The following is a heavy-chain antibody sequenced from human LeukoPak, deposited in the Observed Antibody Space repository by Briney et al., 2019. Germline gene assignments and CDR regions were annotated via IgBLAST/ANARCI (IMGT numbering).Heavy chain of an antibody. CDR3: AGDGYKTNWYFDL. Sequence: PSETLSLTCSVSGYSTRSGYQWGWIRQPPGKGLEWIGSIYHSGSTYHYPSLKSRVTISVDTSKNQFSLKLSSVTAADTAVYYCAGDGYKTNWYFDLWGRGTLVTVSS. CDR2: IYHSGST. D-gene: IGHD5-24*01. J-gene: IGHJ2*01. CDR1: GYSTRSGYQ. V-gene: IGHV4-38-2*02.